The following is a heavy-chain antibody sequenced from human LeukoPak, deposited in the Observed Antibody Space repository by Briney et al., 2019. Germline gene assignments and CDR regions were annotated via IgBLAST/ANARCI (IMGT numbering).Heavy chain of an antibody. CDR3: ARVGASRSLDY. CDR1: GFTFRNYW. J-gene: IGHJ4*02. CDR2: INHDGSEK. V-gene: IGHV3-7*04. Sequence: GGSLRLSCAPSGFTFRNYWMSWVRQVPGKGLKWVANINHDGSEKYYLDSVKGRFTISRDNAENSLYLQMSSLRAEDAAVYNCARVGASRSLDYWGQGTLVTGSS.